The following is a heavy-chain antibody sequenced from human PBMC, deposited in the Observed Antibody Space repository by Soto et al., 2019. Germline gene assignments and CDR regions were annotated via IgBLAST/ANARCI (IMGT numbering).Heavy chain of an antibody. J-gene: IGHJ4*02. CDR3: AKVTGLKAGRAPTFFDY. Sequence: GGSLRLSCAASGFTFSSYSMNWVRQAPGKGLEWVSSISSSSYIYYADSVKGRFTISRDNAKNSLYLQMNSLRAEDTAVYYCAKVTGLKAGRAPTFFDYWGQGTLVTVSS. D-gene: IGHD2-21*02. V-gene: IGHV3-21*01. CDR1: GFTFSSYS. CDR2: ISSSSYI.